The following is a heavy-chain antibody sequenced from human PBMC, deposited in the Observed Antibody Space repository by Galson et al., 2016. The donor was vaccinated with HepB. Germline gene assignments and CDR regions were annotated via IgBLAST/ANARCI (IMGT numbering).Heavy chain of an antibody. CDR3: ARAYYYGMDV. CDR2: IWYDGSNK. CDR1: GFTFSSYG. Sequence: SLRLSCAASGFTFSSYGMHWVRQAPGKGLEGVAVIWYDGSNKYYADSVKGRFTISRGNSKNTLYLQMNSLRAEDTAVYYCARAYYYGMDVWGQGTTVTVSS. J-gene: IGHJ6*02. V-gene: IGHV3-33*01.